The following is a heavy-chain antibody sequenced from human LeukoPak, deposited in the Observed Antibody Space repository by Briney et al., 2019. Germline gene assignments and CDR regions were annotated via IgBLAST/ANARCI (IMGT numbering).Heavy chain of an antibody. V-gene: IGHV3-23*01. CDR2: ISGSGGST. CDR3: AGGGYCSSTSCYVHFDY. D-gene: IGHD2-2*01. Sequence: GGSLRLSCAASGFTFSSYAMSWVRQAPGKGLEWVSAISGSGGSTYYADSVKGRLTISRDNSKDTLYLQMNSLRVEDTAAYYCAGGGYCSSTSCYVHFDYWGQGILVTVSS. CDR1: GFTFSSYA. J-gene: IGHJ4*02.